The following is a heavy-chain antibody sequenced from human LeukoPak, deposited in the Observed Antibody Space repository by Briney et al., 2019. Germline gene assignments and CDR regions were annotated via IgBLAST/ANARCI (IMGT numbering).Heavy chain of an antibody. J-gene: IGHJ4*02. V-gene: IGHV3-64*01. D-gene: IGHD3-10*01. Sequence: GGSLNLSCPALGFPFSSNAWTWAGKVPGKGREYVSAISSNGGTTYYANSVKGRFTISRDNSKNTLCLQMGSLRAEDMAVYYCARGDTMIRGLDSWGQGTLVTVSS. CDR1: GFPFSSNA. CDR3: ARGDTMIRGLDS. CDR2: ISSNGGTT.